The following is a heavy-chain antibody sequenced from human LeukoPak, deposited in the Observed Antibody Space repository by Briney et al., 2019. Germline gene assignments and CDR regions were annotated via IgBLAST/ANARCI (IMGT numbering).Heavy chain of an antibody. CDR1: GYSFTSYW. V-gene: IGHV5-51*01. Sequence: PGESLKISCKGSGYSFTSYWIGWVRQMPGKGLEWMGIIYPGDSDTRYSPSFQGRVTISADKSISTAYLQWSSLKASDTAMYYCARPSTYYYDSSGYRYDAFDIWGQGTMVTVSS. CDR2: IYPGDSDT. D-gene: IGHD3-22*01. CDR3: ARPSTYYYDSSGYRYDAFDI. J-gene: IGHJ3*02.